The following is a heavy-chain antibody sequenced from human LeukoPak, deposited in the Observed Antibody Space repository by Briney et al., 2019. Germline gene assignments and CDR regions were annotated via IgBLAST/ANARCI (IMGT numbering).Heavy chain of an antibody. CDR3: ARRSSYSYFQH. CDR1: GGSISSGAYS. V-gene: IGHV4-30-2*01. D-gene: IGHD3-3*01. CDR2: IYHSGST. Sequence: SETLSLTCAVSGGSISSGAYSWSWIRQPPGKGLEWIGYIYHSGSTYYNPSLKSRVTISVDTSKNQFSLKLSSVTAADTAVYYCARRSSYSYFQHWGQGTLVTVSS. J-gene: IGHJ1*01.